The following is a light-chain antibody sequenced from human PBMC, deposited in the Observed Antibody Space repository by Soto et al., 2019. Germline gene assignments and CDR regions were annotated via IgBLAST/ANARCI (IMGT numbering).Light chain of an antibody. CDR1: QTLLYASNNKNY. CDR3: QQYLTTPLT. V-gene: IGKV4-1*01. CDR2: WAS. Sequence: DIVMTQSPDSLAVSLGERATVNCKSSQTLLYASNNKNYLAWYQQKPGQPPKLLIYWASTRQSGVPDRFSGSGSGTDFTLTIGSLQAEDVAIYFCQQYLTTPLTFGGGTRVEIE. J-gene: IGKJ4*01.